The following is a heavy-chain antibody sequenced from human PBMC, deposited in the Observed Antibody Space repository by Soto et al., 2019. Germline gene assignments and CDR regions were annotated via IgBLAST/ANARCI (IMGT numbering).Heavy chain of an antibody. D-gene: IGHD3-9*01. CDR2: IYYRGNT. Sequence: QLQLQESGPGLVKPSETLSLTCSVSGDSINSDNYYWGWIRQPPGKGLEWIGSIYYRGNTYYNPSHKTRVTISLDKSKSQFSLKLNSVTAADSAVYVCARLEGLATISYYFDYWGQGTRVTVSS. J-gene: IGHJ4*02. V-gene: IGHV4-39*01. CDR1: GDSINSDNYY. CDR3: ARLEGLATISYYFDY.